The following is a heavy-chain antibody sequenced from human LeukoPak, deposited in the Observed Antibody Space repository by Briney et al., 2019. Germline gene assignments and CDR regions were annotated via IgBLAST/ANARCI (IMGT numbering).Heavy chain of an antibody. Sequence: SETLSLTCTVSGVSISSGGYYWSWIRQHPGKGREWIGYIYYRGSTYYNPSLKSRVTISVDTSKNQFSLKLSSVTAADTAVYYCARRHGDTDYYGMDVWGQGTTVTVSS. V-gene: IGHV4-31*03. D-gene: IGHD5-18*01. CDR2: IYYRGST. CDR1: GVSISSGGYY. CDR3: ARRHGDTDYYGMDV. J-gene: IGHJ6*02.